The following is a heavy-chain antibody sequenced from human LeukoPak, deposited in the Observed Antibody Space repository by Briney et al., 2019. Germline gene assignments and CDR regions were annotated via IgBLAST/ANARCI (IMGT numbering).Heavy chain of an antibody. Sequence: GGSLRLSCAASGFTFSSYWMHWVRQAPGKGLVGGSRINSDGSSTSYADSVKGRFTISRDNAKNTLYLQMNSLRAEDTAVYYCARSTGWFGQGYFDYWGQGTLVTVSS. V-gene: IGHV3-74*01. CDR2: INSDGSST. J-gene: IGHJ4*02. D-gene: IGHD3-10*01. CDR1: GFTFSSYW. CDR3: ARSTGWFGQGYFDY.